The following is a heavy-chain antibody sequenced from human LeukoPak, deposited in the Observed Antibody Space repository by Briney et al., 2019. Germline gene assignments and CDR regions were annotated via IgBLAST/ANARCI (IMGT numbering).Heavy chain of an antibody. CDR1: GGSISSGGYY. CDR3: ARGVIDVKYDILTGYGVRDNWFDP. CDR2: IYYSGST. D-gene: IGHD3-9*01. Sequence: SETLSLTRTVSGGSISSGGYYWSWIRQHPGKGLEWIGYIYYSGSTYYNPSLKSRVTISVDTSKNQFSLKLSSVTAADTAVYYCARGVIDVKYDILTGYGVRDNWFDPWGQGTLVTVSS. J-gene: IGHJ5*02. V-gene: IGHV4-31*03.